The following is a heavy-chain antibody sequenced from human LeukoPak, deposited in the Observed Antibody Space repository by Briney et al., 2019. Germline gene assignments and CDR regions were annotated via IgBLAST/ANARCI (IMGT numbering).Heavy chain of an antibody. CDR3: ARVYVEYQLRVFDY. CDR1: GYSISSGYY. V-gene: IGHV4-38-2*02. Sequence: SKTLSLTCTVSGYSISSGYYWGWIRQPPGKGLEWIGSIYHSGSTYYNPSLKSRVTISVDTSKNQFSLKLSSVTAADTAVYYCARVYVEYQLRVFDYWGQGTLVTVSS. CDR2: IYHSGST. D-gene: IGHD2-2*01. J-gene: IGHJ4*02.